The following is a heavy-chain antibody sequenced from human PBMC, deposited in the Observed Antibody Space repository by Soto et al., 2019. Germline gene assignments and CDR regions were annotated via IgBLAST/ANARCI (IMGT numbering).Heavy chain of an antibody. Sequence: QVQLVQSGAEVKKPGASVKVSCKASGYTFTTYGISWVRQAPGQGLEWMGWISAYSGSTKFAQKLQGRVTMTTDSSTTTAYMELRSLTSGDTAVYYCARDFPKCSSWLYYFCCWGQGTLVTVSS. CDR1: GYTFTTYG. CDR2: ISAYSGST. D-gene: IGHD6-13*01. V-gene: IGHV1-18*01. J-gene: IGHJ4*02. CDR3: ARDFPKCSSWLYYFCC.